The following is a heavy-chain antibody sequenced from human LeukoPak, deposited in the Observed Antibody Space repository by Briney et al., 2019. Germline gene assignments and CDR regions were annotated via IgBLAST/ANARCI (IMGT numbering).Heavy chain of an antibody. Sequence: GGSLRLSCAASGFIFSSYAMNWGRQAPGKGPEWVSAISGSGDGTYYADSVKGRFTVSRDNSKNTLYLQMNNLRAEDSAVYYCAKGVGGYCSSTDCRAYDNWGQGTLVTVSS. D-gene: IGHD2-2*01. J-gene: IGHJ4*02. V-gene: IGHV3-23*01. CDR3: AKGVGGYCSSTDCRAYDN. CDR2: ISGSGDGT. CDR1: GFIFSSYA.